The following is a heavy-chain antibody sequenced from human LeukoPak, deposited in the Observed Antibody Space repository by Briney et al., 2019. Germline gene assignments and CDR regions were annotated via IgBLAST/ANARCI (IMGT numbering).Heavy chain of an antibody. CDR1: GGSFSGYY. V-gene: IGHV4-34*01. J-gene: IGHJ6*03. D-gene: IGHD6-6*01. Sequence: SETLSLTCAVYGGSFSGYYWSWIRQPPGKGLEWIGEINHSGSTNYNPSLKSRVTISVDTSKNQFSLKLSSVTAADTAVYYCARVLRQLVRYYYYYMDVRGKGTTVTVSS. CDR3: ARVLRQLVRYYYYYMDV. CDR2: INHSGST.